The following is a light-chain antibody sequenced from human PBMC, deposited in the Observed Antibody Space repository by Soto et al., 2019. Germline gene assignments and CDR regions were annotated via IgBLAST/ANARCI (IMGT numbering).Light chain of an antibody. CDR1: QAINNY. Sequence: DLQMTQSPSSLSASVGDRVTISCRASQAINNYLNWYQQRPGKAPNLLIFAASRLQSGVPSNFSGRGSGTDFTLTIDSLQPDDFATYYCQQTFNAPQTFGQGTKVEIK. CDR3: QQTFNAPQT. J-gene: IGKJ1*01. CDR2: AAS. V-gene: IGKV1-39*01.